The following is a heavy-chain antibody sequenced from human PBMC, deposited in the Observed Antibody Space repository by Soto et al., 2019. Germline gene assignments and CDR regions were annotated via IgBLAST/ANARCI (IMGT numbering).Heavy chain of an antibody. CDR3: ARDQDGRYHTVLDY. Sequence: QVQLVESGGGVVQPGRSLRLSCAASGFTFSSYGMHWVRQAPGKGLEWVAVIWYDGSNKYYADSVKGRFTISRDNSKNTLYLQMNSLRAEDTAVYYCARDQDGRYHTVLDYWGQGTLVTVSS. V-gene: IGHV3-33*01. CDR2: IWYDGSNK. D-gene: IGHD3-3*01. CDR1: GFTFSSYG. J-gene: IGHJ4*02.